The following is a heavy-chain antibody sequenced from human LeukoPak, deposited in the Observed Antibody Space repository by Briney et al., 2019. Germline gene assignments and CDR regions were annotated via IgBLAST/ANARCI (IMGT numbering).Heavy chain of an antibody. J-gene: IGHJ4*02. CDR2: IYYSGST. V-gene: IGHV4-59*01. CDR1: GGSISSYY. Sequence: SETLSLTCTVSGGSISSYYWSWIRQPPGKGLEWIGCIYYSGSTNYNPSLKSRVTISVDTSKNQFSLKLSSVTAADTAVYYCARGHYYYDSSGYYYGYFDYWGQGTLVTVSS. CDR3: ARGHYYYDSSGYYYGYFDY. D-gene: IGHD3-22*01.